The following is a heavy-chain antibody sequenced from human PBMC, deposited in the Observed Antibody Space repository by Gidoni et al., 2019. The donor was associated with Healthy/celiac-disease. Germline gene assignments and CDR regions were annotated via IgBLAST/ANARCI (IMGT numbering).Heavy chain of an antibody. J-gene: IGHJ6*02. D-gene: IGHD3-3*01. V-gene: IGHV4-34*01. CDR1: GGSFSGYY. Sequence: QVQLQQWGAGLLKPSETLSLTCAVYGGSFSGYYWSWIRQPPGKGLEWIGEINHSGSTNYNPSLKSRVTISVDTSKNQFSLKLSSVTAADTAVYYCASGGGSDDFWSGDYYYYGMDVWGQGTTVTVSS. CDR2: INHSGST. CDR3: ASGGGSDDFWSGDYYYYGMDV.